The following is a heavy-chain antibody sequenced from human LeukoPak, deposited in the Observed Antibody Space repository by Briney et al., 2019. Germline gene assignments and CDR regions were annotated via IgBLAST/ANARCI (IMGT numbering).Heavy chain of an antibody. V-gene: IGHV3-48*01. D-gene: IGHD3-22*01. CDR3: VRDPYKDSNNYPGY. CDR2: IASSGTT. J-gene: IGHJ4*02. Sequence: GGSLRLSCAVSGFHFSTYSMDWVRQAPGKGLEWISFIASSGTTHYADSVKGRFTISRDNAKNSVYLQMNSLSVEDTAVYYCVRDPYKDSNNYPGYWGQGTLVTVSS. CDR1: GFHFSTYS.